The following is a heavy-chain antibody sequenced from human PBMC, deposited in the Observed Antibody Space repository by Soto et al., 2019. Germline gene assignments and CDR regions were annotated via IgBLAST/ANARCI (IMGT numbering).Heavy chain of an antibody. Sequence: EVQVVESGGGLIQPGGSLRLSCAVSGFTVSSNYMSWVRQTPGKGLEWVAAFYSGGSTYYADPVKGRFTISRDNSKNSLYLQMNRLRVEDTAVYYCLSTPVLKTTSPCSDSWGQGTLVTVS. J-gene: IGHJ4*02. D-gene: IGHD2-8*01. V-gene: IGHV3-53*01. CDR3: LSTPVLKTTSPCSDS. CDR1: GFTVSSNY. CDR2: FYSGGST.